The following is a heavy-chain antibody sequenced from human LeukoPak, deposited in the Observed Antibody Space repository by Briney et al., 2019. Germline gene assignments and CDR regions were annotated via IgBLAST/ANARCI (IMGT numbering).Heavy chain of an antibody. Sequence: PSETLSLTCTVSGGSISSSSYYWGWIRQPPGKGLEWIGSIYYSGSTYYNPSLKSRVTISVDRSKNQFSLKLSSVTAADTAVYYCARGARLGYCSGGSCYEVGWFDPWGQGTLVTVSS. D-gene: IGHD2-15*01. CDR1: GGSISSSSYY. CDR2: IYYSGST. CDR3: ARGARLGYCSGGSCYEVGWFDP. V-gene: IGHV4-39*07. J-gene: IGHJ5*02.